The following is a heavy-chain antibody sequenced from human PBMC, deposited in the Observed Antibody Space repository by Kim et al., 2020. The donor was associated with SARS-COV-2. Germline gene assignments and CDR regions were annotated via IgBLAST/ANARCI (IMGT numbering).Heavy chain of an antibody. Sequence: GGSLRLSCAASGFTFSSYAMHWVRQAPGKGLEWVAVISYDGSNKYYADSVKGRFTISRDNSKNTLYLQMNSLRAEDTAVYYCAKEGTNPNYDFWSGYYIYYYYGMDVWGQGTTVTVSS. D-gene: IGHD3-3*01. V-gene: IGHV3-30*04. CDR2: ISYDGSNK. J-gene: IGHJ6*02. CDR1: GFTFSSYA. CDR3: AKEGTNPNYDFWSGYYIYYYYGMDV.